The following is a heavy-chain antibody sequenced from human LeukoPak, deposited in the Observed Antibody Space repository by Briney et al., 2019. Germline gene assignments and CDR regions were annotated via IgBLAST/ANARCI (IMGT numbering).Heavy chain of an antibody. J-gene: IGHJ4*02. CDR3: ARTVVTVAHYFDY. CDR2: ISSSSSYI. D-gene: IGHD2-15*01. CDR1: GFTFSSYS. Sequence: GGSLRLSCAASGFTFSSYSMNWVRQAPGKGLEWVSSISSSSSYIYYADSVKGRSTISRDNAKNSLYLQMNSLRAEDTAVYYCARTVVTVAHYFDYWGQGTLVTVSS. V-gene: IGHV3-21*04.